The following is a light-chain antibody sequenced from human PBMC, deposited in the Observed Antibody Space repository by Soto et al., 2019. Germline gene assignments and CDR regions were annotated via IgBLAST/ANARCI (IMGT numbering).Light chain of an antibody. CDR2: ATP. Sequence: DVQMTQSPSSLSAFVGDRVTITCRASQGIAPYLAWFQQKPGKVPKLLIYATPTLQSGVPSRFSGSGSGTDFNIHIHSLQPEAVEPYYCQKSNSAPLTFGVGTKVAIK. CDR1: QGIAPY. V-gene: IGKV1-27*01. J-gene: IGKJ4*01. CDR3: QKSNSAPLT.